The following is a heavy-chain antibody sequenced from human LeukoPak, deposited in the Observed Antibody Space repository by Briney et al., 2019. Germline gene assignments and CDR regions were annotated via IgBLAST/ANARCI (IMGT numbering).Heavy chain of an antibody. D-gene: IGHD6-13*01. CDR1: GFTFSSYS. CDR2: ISSSSSTI. Sequence: GGSLRLSCAASGFTFSSYSMNWVRQAPGKGLEWVSYISSSSSTIYYADSVKGRFTISRDNSKNTLYLQMNSLRAEDTAVYYCAKGSSSSWANFDYWGQGTLVTVSS. V-gene: IGHV3-48*01. J-gene: IGHJ4*02. CDR3: AKGSSSSWANFDY.